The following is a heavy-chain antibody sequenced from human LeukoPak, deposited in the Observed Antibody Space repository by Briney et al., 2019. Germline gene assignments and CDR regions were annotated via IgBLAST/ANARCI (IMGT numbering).Heavy chain of an antibody. CDR3: ARMCSGSSCPFDR. CDR2: IYHRGGT. J-gene: IGHJ4*02. Sequence: SETLSLTCTVSDYSISSGYYWGWIRQPPGQGLEWIGNIYHRGGTNYNPSLESRVTISVDTSKNHFSLNLSSVTVADTAVYYCARMCSGSSCPFDRWGQGTLVTVSS. CDR1: DYSISSGYY. D-gene: IGHD2-2*01. V-gene: IGHV4-38-2*02.